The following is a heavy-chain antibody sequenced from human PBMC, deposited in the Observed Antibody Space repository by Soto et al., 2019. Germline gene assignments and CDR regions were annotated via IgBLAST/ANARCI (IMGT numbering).Heavy chain of an antibody. CDR3: GSGVSGTYWGRADFDY. J-gene: IGHJ4*02. CDR1: GYSISSGYY. Sequence: SETLSLTCAVSGYSISSGYYWGWIRQPPGKGLEWIGSIYHSGSTYYNPSLKSRVTISVDTSKNQFSLKLSSVTAADTAVYYCGSGVSGTYWGRADFDYWGQGTRVTVSS. D-gene: IGHD1-26*01. CDR2: IYHSGST. V-gene: IGHV4-38-2*01.